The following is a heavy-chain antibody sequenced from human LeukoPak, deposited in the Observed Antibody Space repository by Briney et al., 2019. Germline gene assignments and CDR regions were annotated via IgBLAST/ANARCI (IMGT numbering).Heavy chain of an antibody. CDR3: ARDERFCNGDNHYPDLGY. D-gene: IGHD2-15*01. J-gene: IGHJ4*02. Sequence: ASVKVSCKASGYTFTGYYLFWVRQAPGQGLEWMGWINPNTGDTRYGQKFQGRVTLTRDTSIRTTYMELSSLRSDDTAVYYCARDERFCNGDNHYPDLGYWGQGTLVTVSS. V-gene: IGHV1-2*02. CDR1: GYTFTGYY. CDR2: INPNTGDT.